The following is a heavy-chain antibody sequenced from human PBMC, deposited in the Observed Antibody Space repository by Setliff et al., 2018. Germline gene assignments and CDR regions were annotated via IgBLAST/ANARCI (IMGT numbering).Heavy chain of an antibody. CDR1: GFTFSDSW. V-gene: IGHV3-7*01. Sequence: PGGSLRLSCAASGFTFSDSWMSWVRQAPGEGLEWVVNIKPDGSEKYYVDSVKGRFTISRDNAKNSLYLQMNSLRAEDTAVYYCARDGGEYWGQGTLVTVSS. CDR2: IKPDGSEK. D-gene: IGHD3-16*01. CDR3: ARDGGEY. J-gene: IGHJ4*02.